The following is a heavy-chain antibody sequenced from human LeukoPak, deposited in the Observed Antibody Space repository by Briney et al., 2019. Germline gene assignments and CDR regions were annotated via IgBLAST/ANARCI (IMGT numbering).Heavy chain of an antibody. V-gene: IGHV4-59*01. CDR2: IYYTGGT. D-gene: IGHD3-22*01. CDR1: GGSISGYF. Sequence: SETLSLTCTVSGGSISGYFWSWVRQSPGKGLESIGFIYYTGGTYYNPSLKSRVTISADTSKNQFSLKLSSVTAADTAVYYCARAWDYYDSSGYLDYWGQGTLVTVSS. CDR3: ARAWDYYDSSGYLDY. J-gene: IGHJ4*02.